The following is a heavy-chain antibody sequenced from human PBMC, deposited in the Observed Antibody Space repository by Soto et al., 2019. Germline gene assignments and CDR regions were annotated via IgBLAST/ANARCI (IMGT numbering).Heavy chain of an antibody. V-gene: IGHV5-51*01. CDR1: GYSFTRYW. Sequence: GESLTISCRCDGYSFTRYWIGWVRQMPGKGLEWMGIIYPGDSDTRYSPSFQGQVTISADKSISTAYLQWSSLKASDTAMYYCARHEAYGDYAFDYWGQGTLVTVSS. D-gene: IGHD4-17*01. J-gene: IGHJ4*02. CDR2: IYPGDSDT. CDR3: ARHEAYGDYAFDY.